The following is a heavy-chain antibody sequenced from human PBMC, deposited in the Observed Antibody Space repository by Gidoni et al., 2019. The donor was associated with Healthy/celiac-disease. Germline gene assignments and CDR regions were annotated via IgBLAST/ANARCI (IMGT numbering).Heavy chain of an antibody. D-gene: IGHD6-13*01. CDR3: ARVIAAAGTKRIDAFDI. V-gene: IGHV3-53*04. CDR1: GFAVRSNY. Sequence: EVQLVESGGGLVQPGGSLRLSGAASGFAVRSNYMRWVRQAPGKGLEWVSVIYSGGSTYYADSVKGRFTISRHNSKNTLYLQMNSLRAEDTAVYYCARVIAAAGTKRIDAFDIWGQGTMVTVSS. J-gene: IGHJ3*02. CDR2: IYSGGST.